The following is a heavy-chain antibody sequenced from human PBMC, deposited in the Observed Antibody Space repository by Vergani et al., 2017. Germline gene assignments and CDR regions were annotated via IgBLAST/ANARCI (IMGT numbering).Heavy chain of an antibody. CDR3: ARQMYYYDSSGYGRDYGMDV. J-gene: IGHJ6*02. CDR1: GGSISSGDYY. D-gene: IGHD3-22*01. V-gene: IGHV4-30-4*08. Sequence: QVQLQESGPGLVKPSQTLSLTCTVSGGSISSGDYYWSWIRQPPGKGLEWIGYIYYSGSTYYNPSLKSRVTISVDTSKNQFSLKLSSVTAADTAVYYCARQMYYYDSSGYGRDYGMDVWGQGTTVTVSS. CDR2: IYYSGST.